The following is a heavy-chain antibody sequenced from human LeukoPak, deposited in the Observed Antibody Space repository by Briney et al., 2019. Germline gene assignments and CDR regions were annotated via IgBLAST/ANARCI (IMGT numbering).Heavy chain of an antibody. D-gene: IGHD3-3*01. CDR1: GGSISSSSYY. Sequence: ETLSLTCTVSGGSISSSSYYWGWIRQPPGKGLEWIGSIYYSGSTYYNPSLKSRVTISVDTSKNQFSLKLSSVTAADTAVYYCASAIFVENAFDIWGQGTMFTVSS. CDR3: ASAIFVENAFDI. CDR2: IYYSGST. J-gene: IGHJ3*02. V-gene: IGHV4-39*01.